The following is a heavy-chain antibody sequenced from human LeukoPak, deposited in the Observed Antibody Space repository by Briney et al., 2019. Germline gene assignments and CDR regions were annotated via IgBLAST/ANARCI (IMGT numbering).Heavy chain of an antibody. Sequence: PGGSLRLSCAASGFTFSSYAMHWVRQAPGKGLEWVAVISYDGSIKYYADSVKGRFTISRDNAKNSLYLQMNSLRAEDTAVYYCAKDRRQWLVLSNAFDIWGQGTMVTVSS. CDR1: GFTFSSYA. CDR3: AKDRRQWLVLSNAFDI. D-gene: IGHD6-19*01. J-gene: IGHJ3*02. V-gene: IGHV3-30-3*01. CDR2: ISYDGSIK.